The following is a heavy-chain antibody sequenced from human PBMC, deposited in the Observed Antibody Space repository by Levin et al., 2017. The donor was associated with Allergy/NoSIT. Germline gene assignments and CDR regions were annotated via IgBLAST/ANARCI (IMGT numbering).Heavy chain of an antibody. CDR3: AKDWGNRAVGYYFDY. V-gene: IGHV3-30*18. J-gene: IGHJ4*02. CDR2: ISYDGSNK. D-gene: IGHD1-14*01. Sequence: GGSLRLSCAASGFTFSSYGMHWVRQAPGKGLEWVAVISYDGSNKYYADSVKGRFTISRDNSKNTLYLQMNSLRAEDTAVYYCAKDWGNRAVGYYFDYWGQGTLVTVSS. CDR1: GFTFSSYG.